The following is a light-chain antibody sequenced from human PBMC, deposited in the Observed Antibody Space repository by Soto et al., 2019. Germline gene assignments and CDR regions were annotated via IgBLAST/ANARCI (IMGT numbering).Light chain of an antibody. V-gene: IGLV2-11*01. Sequence: QSALTQPRSVSGSPGQSVTISCTGTISDVAGYNYVSWYQHHPGKAPKLLISDVTKRPSWVPDRVSGSKSGSTASLTISELQAEDEADYYCSSYAGSNNLVFGGGTKVTVL. J-gene: IGLJ2*01. CDR2: DVT. CDR1: ISDVAGYNY. CDR3: SSYAGSNNLV.